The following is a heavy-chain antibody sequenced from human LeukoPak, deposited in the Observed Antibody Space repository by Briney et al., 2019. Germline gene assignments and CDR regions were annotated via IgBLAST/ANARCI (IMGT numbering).Heavy chain of an antibody. CDR3: ARGPNEPNFDY. CDR1: GGSFSGYY. V-gene: IGHV4-34*01. Sequence: PSETLSLTCAVYGGSFSGYYWSWIRQPPGKGLEWIGEINHSGSTNYNPSLKSRVTISVDTSKNQFSLKLSSVTAADTAVYYCARGPNEPNFDYWGQGTLVSVSS. CDR2: INHSGST. J-gene: IGHJ4*02. D-gene: IGHD1-1*01.